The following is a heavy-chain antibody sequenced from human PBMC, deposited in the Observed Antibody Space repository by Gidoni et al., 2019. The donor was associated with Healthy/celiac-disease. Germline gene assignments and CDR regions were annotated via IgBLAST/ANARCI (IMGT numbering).Heavy chain of an antibody. CDR2: IYYSGSP. Sequence: QVQLQESGPGLVKPSETLSLTCTVSGGSISSYYWSWIRQPPGKGLEWIGYIYYSGSPNYNPSLKSRVTISVDTSKNQFSLKLSSVTAADTAVYYCARHDGYSYGLSLGYWGQGTLVTVSS. CDR3: ARHDGYSYGLSLGY. D-gene: IGHD5-18*01. CDR1: GGSISSYY. J-gene: IGHJ4*02. V-gene: IGHV4-59*08.